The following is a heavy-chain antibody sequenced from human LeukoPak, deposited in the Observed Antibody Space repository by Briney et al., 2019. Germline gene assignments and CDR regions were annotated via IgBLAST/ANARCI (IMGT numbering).Heavy chain of an antibody. D-gene: IGHD5-12*01. CDR1: GFTFSSYG. CDR3: AKGYSGYIDY. Sequence: PGGSLRLSCASSGFTFSSYGMHWVRQAPGKGLEWVAVISYDGSNKYYADSVKGRFTISRDNSKNTLYLQMNSLRAEDTAVYYCAKGYSGYIDYWGQGTLVTVSS. J-gene: IGHJ4*02. CDR2: ISYDGSNK. V-gene: IGHV3-30*18.